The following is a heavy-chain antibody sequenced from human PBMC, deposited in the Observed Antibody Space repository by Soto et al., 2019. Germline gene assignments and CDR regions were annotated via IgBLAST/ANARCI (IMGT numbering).Heavy chain of an antibody. CDR2: IDWDDDK. J-gene: IGHJ4*02. D-gene: IGHD3-22*01. CDR3: NAYDSSGYPELDY. CDR1: GFSLSTSGMC. V-gene: IGHV2-70*01. Sequence: SGPTLVNPTQTLTLTCTFSGFSLSTSGMCVSLLRQPPGKALEWLALIDWDDDKYYSTSLKTRLTISKDTSKNQVVLTMTNMDPVDTATYYCNAYDSSGYPELDYWGQGTLVTGS.